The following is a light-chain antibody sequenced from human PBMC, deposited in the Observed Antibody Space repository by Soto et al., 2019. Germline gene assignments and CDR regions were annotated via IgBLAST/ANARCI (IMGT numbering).Light chain of an antibody. J-gene: IGKJ2*01. CDR2: VTS. V-gene: IGKV3-20*01. Sequence: EIVLTQSPGTLSLSPGERATLSCRASQSVSSSYLAWHQQKPRQAPRLLIDVTSSTATGIPDSFSGSGSGSAFTITISKLEPVEFSVYYCQQYGSSPYTFGQGTKVEI. CDR3: QQYGSSPYT. CDR1: QSVSSSY.